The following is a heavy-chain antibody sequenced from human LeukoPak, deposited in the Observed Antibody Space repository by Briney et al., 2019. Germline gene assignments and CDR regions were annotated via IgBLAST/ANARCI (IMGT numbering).Heavy chain of an antibody. J-gene: IGHJ1*01. D-gene: IGHD6-13*01. V-gene: IGHV3-53*01. Sequence: GGSLRLSCAASGFSVSTNYMSWVRQAPGKGLEWVSFIYSGGNTYYADSVKGRFTISRDNAKNSLYLQMNSLRAEDTAVYYCARDGIAREYFQHWGQGTLVTVSS. CDR2: IYSGGNT. CDR3: ARDGIAREYFQH. CDR1: GFSVSTNY.